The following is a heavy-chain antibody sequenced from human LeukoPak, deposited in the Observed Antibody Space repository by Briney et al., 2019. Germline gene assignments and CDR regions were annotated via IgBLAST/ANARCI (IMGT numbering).Heavy chain of an antibody. J-gene: IGHJ6*02. CDR1: GFTFSSYS. D-gene: IGHD3-16*02. Sequence: GSLRLSCAASGFTFSSYSMNWVRQAPGKGLEWVSSISSSSSYIYYADSVKGRFTISRDNAKNSLYLQMNSLRAEDTAVYYCASIVRTSYYYYYYGMDVWGQGTTVTVSS. V-gene: IGHV3-21*01. CDR2: ISSSSSYI. CDR3: ASIVRTSYYYYYYGMDV.